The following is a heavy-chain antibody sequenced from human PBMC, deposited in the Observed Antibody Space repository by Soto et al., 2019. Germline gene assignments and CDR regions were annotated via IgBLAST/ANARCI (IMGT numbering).Heavy chain of an antibody. CDR2: IIPIFGTA. D-gene: IGHD4-4*01. V-gene: IGHV1-69*01. CDR3: ARSTVTTHLYYYGMDV. CDR1: GGTFSSYA. Sequence: QVQLVQYGAEVKKPGSSVKVSCKASGGTFSSYAISWVRQAPGQGLEWMGGIIPIFGTANYAQKFQGRVPITADESTSTAYMVLSSLRSEDTAVYYCARSTVTTHLYYYGMDVWGQGTTVTVSS. J-gene: IGHJ6*02.